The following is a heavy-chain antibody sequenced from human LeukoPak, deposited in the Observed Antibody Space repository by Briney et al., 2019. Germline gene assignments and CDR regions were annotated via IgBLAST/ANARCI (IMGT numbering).Heavy chain of an antibody. J-gene: IGHJ3*02. CDR1: GGTCSSYA. V-gene: IGHV1-69*05. Sequence: SVKVSCKASGGTCSSYAISWVRQAPGQGLEWMGGIIPIFGTANYAQKFQGRVTITTDESTSTAYMELSSLRPEDTAVYYCARIRARGDGYNYVDDAFDIWGQGTMVTVSS. D-gene: IGHD5-24*01. CDR3: ARIRARGDGYNYVDDAFDI. CDR2: IIPIFGTA.